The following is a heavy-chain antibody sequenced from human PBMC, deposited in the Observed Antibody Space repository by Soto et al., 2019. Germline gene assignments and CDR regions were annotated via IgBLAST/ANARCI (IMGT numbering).Heavy chain of an antibody. J-gene: IGHJ4*01. CDR2: IYHGGTT. D-gene: IGHD6-19*01. CDR3: ARVHVMVVAGSTFDY. CDR1: GYSISSGSN. Sequence: SETLSLTCTVSGYSISSGSNWAWIRQPPGKGPEWIASIYHGGTTFYNPSLKSRITISVDTSNNQFSLKLTSVTAADTAVYYCARVHVMVVAGSTFDYWGHGTLVTTSS. V-gene: IGHV4-38-2*02.